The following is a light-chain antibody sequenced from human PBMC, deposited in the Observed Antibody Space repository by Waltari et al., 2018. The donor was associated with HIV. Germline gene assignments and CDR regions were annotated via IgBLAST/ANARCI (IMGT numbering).Light chain of an antibody. CDR1: KLGDKY. J-gene: IGLJ2*01. CDR3: QARDSSTAVV. V-gene: IGLV3-1*01. CDR2: EDR. Sequence: SYELTQPPSVSVSPGQTASITCSGDKLGDKYVCWYQQRPGQSPELVIYEDRKRPSGIPERFSGSNSGNTATLTISGTQAMDEADYYCQARDSSTAVVFGGGTKLTVL.